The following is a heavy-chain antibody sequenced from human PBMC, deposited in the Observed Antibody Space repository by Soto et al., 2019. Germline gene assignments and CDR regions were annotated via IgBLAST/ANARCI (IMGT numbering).Heavy chain of an antibody. CDR1: GYTFTSYA. V-gene: IGHV1-3*01. CDR2: INAGNGNT. CDR3: ARAPAIRVAYSSSSRAHFDY. J-gene: IGHJ4*02. Sequence: GASVKVSCKASGYTFTSYAMHWVRQAPGQRLEWMGWINAGNGNTKYSQKFQGRVTITRDTSASTAYMELSSLRSEDTAVYYCARAPAIRVAYSSSSRAHFDYWGQGTLVTVSS. D-gene: IGHD6-6*01.